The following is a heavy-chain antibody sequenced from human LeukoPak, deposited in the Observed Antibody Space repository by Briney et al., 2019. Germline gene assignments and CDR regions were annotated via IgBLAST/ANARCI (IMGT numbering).Heavy chain of an antibody. V-gene: IGHV3-48*01. D-gene: IGHD3-22*01. CDR1: GFTFSSYS. CDR3: AREAHYDSTGYFDY. CDR2: ISSSSSTI. Sequence: GGSLRLSCAASGFTFSSYSMNWVRQAPGKGLEWVSYISSSSSTIYYADSVKGRFTISRDNAKNSLYLQMNSLRAEDTAVYYCAREAHYDSTGYFDYWGQGTLVTVSS. J-gene: IGHJ4*02.